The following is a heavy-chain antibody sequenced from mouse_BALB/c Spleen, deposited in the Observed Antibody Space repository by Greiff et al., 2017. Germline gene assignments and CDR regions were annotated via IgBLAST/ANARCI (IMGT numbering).Heavy chain of an antibody. D-gene: IGHD2-14*01. Sequence: EVKLQESGPGLVKPSQTVSLTCTVTGISITTGNYRWSWIRQFPGNKLEWIGYIYYSGTITYNPSLTSRTTITRDTSKNQFFLEMNSLTAEDTATYDCARERDYRYDGGAMDYWGQGTSVTVSS. CDR1: GISITTGNYR. J-gene: IGHJ4*01. CDR3: ARERDYRYDGGAMDY. CDR2: IYYSGTI. V-gene: IGHV3-5*02.